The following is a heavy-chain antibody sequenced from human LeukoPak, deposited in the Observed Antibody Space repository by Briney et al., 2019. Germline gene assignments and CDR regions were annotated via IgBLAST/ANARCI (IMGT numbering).Heavy chain of an antibody. CDR3: ARGQYYYGSGNEFDY. V-gene: IGHV4-34*01. Sequence: SSETLSLTCAVYGGSFSGYYWSWIRQPPGKGLEWIGEINHSGSTNYNPSLKSRVTISVDTSKSQFSLKLSSVTAADTAVYYCARGQYYYGSGNEFDYWGQGTLVTVSS. CDR2: INHSGST. D-gene: IGHD3-10*01. J-gene: IGHJ4*02. CDR1: GGSFSGYY.